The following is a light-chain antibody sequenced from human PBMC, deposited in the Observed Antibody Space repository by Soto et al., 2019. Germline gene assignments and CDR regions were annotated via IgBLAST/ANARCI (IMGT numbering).Light chain of an antibody. J-gene: IGKJ3*01. CDR2: DAS. CDR1: QSVSSN. CDR3: QQYNNWPS. V-gene: IGKV3-15*01. Sequence: EIVMTQSPATLSVSPGERATLSCRASQSVSSNLAWYQQKPGQAPRLLIYDASTRATGIPARFSGSGSGTGFTLTISSLQSEDFAVYYCQQYNNWPSFGPGTKVDIK.